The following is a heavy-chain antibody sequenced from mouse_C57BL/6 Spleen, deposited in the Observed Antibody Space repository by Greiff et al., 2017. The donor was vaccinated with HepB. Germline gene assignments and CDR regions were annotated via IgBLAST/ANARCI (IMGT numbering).Heavy chain of an antibody. V-gene: IGHV10-1*01. CDR3: VTRGFDY. CDR2: IRSKSNNYAT. CDR1: GFSFNTYA. Sequence: GGGLVQPKGSLKLSCAASGFSFNTYAMHWVRQAPGKGLEWVARIRSKSNNYATYYADSVKDRFTISRDDSESMLYLQMNNLKTEDTAMYYCVTRGFDYWGQGTTLTVSS. J-gene: IGHJ2*01.